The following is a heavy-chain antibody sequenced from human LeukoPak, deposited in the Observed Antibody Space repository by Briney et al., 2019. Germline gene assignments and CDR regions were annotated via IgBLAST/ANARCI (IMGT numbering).Heavy chain of an antibody. CDR1: GYTLTELS. CDR2: FDPEDGET. Sequence: GASVKVSCKVSGYTLTELSMHWVRQAPGKGLEWMGGFDPEDGETIYAQKFQGRVTMTEDTSTDTAYMELSSLRSEDTVVYYCATVPRGIVGATRPFDYWGQGTLVTVSS. CDR3: ATVPRGIVGATRPFDY. D-gene: IGHD1-26*01. J-gene: IGHJ4*02. V-gene: IGHV1-24*01.